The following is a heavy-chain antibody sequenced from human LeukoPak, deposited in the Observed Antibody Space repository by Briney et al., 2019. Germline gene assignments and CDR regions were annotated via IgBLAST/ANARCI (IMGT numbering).Heavy chain of an antibody. CDR2: IYYSGST. CDR1: GGSIGSSSYY. Sequence: PSETLSLTCIVSGGSIGSSSYYWGWVRQPPGKGPEWVGSIYYSGSTFYNPSLKSRVTISLDASKNQFSLKLSSVTAADTAVYYCARRRVQRDRYFDYWGQGTLVTVSS. CDR3: ARRRVQRDRYFDY. D-gene: IGHD1-1*01. V-gene: IGHV4-39*07. J-gene: IGHJ4*02.